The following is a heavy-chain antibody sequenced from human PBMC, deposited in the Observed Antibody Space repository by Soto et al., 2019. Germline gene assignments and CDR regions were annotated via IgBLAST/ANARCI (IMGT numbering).Heavy chain of an antibody. CDR1: GYTFTNND. V-gene: IGHV1-8*01. J-gene: IGHJ5*02. CDR3: ARMESFGSLNWFDP. CDR2: MNPGSGDT. Sequence: ASVKVSCKASGYTFTNNDVSWVRQATGQGLEWMGWMNPGSGDTGYAQKFQGRVTMTRDISIATAYMELTSLTSEDTAIYYCARMESFGSLNWFDPWGQGTLMTV. D-gene: IGHD5-18*01.